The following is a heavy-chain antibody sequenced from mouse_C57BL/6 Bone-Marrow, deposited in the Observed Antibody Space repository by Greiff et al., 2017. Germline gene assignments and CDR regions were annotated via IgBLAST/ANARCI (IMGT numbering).Heavy chain of an antibody. J-gene: IGHJ3*01. Sequence: QVQLQQSGAELARPGASVKLSCKASGYTFTSYGISWVKQRTGQGLEWIGEIYPRSGNTYYNEKFKGKATLTADKSSSTAYMELRILTSEDSAVYFCARRVCLRRFAYWGQGTLVTVSA. CDR1: GYTFTSYG. CDR2: IYPRSGNT. CDR3: ARRVCLRRFAY. V-gene: IGHV1-81*01. D-gene: IGHD2-2*01.